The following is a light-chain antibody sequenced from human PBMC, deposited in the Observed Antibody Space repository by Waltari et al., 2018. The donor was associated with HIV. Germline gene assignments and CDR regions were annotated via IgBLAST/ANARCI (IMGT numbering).Light chain of an antibody. Sequence: QSVLTQPPSASGTPGQRVTISCSGTTSNVGSNFVSWYQQLPGTAPKLLIYRVNRRPSVAPDRFSGSKSGASASLAISGLRSEDEGDYYCATWDGSLGGFYVFGAGTKVTVL. J-gene: IGLJ1*01. CDR2: RVN. CDR1: TSNVGSNF. CDR3: ATWDGSLGGFYV. V-gene: IGLV1-47*01.